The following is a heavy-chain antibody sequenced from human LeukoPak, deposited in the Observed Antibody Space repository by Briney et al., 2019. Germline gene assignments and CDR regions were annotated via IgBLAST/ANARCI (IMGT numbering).Heavy chain of an antibody. CDR2: IKQDGSEK. V-gene: IGHV3-7*01. CDR1: GFTFSSYW. D-gene: IGHD3-22*01. CDR3: ARGFYYDSSGLYGY. Sequence: PGGSLRLSCAASGFTFSSYWMSWVRQAPGKGLEWVANIKQDGSEKYYVDSVKGRFTISRDNAKNSLYLQMNSLRAEDTAVYYCARGFYYDSSGLYGYWGQGTLVTVSS. J-gene: IGHJ4*02.